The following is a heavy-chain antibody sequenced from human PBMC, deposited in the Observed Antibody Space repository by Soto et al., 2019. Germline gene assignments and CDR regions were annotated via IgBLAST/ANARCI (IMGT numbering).Heavy chain of an antibody. V-gene: IGHV3-11*01. J-gene: IGHJ4*02. Sequence: GGSLRLSCTASGFTFSDHYMSWIRQAPGKGLEWLAYISGSGSTTYYTDSVKGRFAISRDNARTSLYLQINSLRVEDSAVYYCARSSLTYFEFWGQGTLVTVSS. CDR2: ISGSGSTT. CDR1: GFTFSDHY. CDR3: ARSSLTYFEF.